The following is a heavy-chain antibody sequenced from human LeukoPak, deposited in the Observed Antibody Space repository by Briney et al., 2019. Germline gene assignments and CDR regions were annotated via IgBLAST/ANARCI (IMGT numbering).Heavy chain of an antibody. D-gene: IGHD3-22*01. J-gene: IGHJ4*02. CDR3: ARTYYDGSAYYDY. CDR2: IYTSGST. Sequence: SETLSLTCTVSGGSISSGGYYWSWIRQHPGKGLEWIGCIYTSGSTNYNPSLKSRVTISVDTSKNQFSLKLSSVTAADTAIYYCARTYYDGSAYYDYWGQGTLVTVSS. CDR1: GGSISSGGYY. V-gene: IGHV4-61*08.